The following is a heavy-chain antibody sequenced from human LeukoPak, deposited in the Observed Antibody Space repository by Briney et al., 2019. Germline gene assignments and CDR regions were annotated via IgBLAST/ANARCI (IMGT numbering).Heavy chain of an antibody. J-gene: IGHJ6*03. Sequence: ASVKVSCKASGYTFTSYYMHWVRQAPGQGLEWMGIINPSGGSTSYAQKFQGRVTMTRDTSTSTVYMELSSLRSEDTAVYYCARGGTLRVAGSTITIFGDDYYYYYMDVWGKGTTVTVSS. CDR3: ARGGTLRVAGSTITIFGDDYYYYYMDV. CDR2: INPSGGST. CDR1: GYTFTSYY. V-gene: IGHV1-46*01. D-gene: IGHD3-3*01.